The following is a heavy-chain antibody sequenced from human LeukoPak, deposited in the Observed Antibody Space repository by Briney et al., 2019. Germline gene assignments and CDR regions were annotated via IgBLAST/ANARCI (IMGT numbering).Heavy chain of an antibody. J-gene: IGHJ5*02. CDR1: GGSISSYY. V-gene: IGHV4-59*01. CDR3: ARGRSGFDP. Sequence: SETLSLTCTVSGGSISSYYWSWIRQPPGKGLEWIGYIYYSGSTNYNPSLKSRVTISVDTSKNQFSLKLSSVTAADTAVYHCARGRSGFDPWGQGTLVTVSS. CDR2: IYYSGST.